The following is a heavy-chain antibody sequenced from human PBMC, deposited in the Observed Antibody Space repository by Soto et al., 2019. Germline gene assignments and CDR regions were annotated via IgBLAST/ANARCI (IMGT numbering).Heavy chain of an antibody. J-gene: IGHJ4*02. V-gene: IGHV3-74*01. D-gene: IGHD4-17*01. CDR2: INSDASST. Sequence: EVQLVEAGGGLVQTGGSLRLSCAVSGFTFSNYWMHWVRQAPGKGLVWVSRINSDASSTIYADSVKGRFIISRDNAKNTLYVHMNSLRAEDTAVYYCARGLRCPEDQWGQGTLVTVSS. CDR3: ARGLRCPEDQ. CDR1: GFTFSNYW.